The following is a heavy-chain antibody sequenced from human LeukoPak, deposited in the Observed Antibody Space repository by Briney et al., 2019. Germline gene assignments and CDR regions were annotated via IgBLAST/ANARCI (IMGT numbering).Heavy chain of an antibody. Sequence: ASVKVSCKASGYTFTSYYMHWVRQAPGQGLEWMGIINPSGGSTSYAQKFQGRVTMTRDMSTSTVYMELSSLRSEDTAVYYCARGVRGVIIVRYLDYYYYMDVWGKGTTVTVSS. J-gene: IGHJ6*03. CDR3: ARGVRGVIIVRYLDYYYYMDV. CDR1: GYTFTSYY. V-gene: IGHV1-46*01. D-gene: IGHD3-10*01. CDR2: INPSGGST.